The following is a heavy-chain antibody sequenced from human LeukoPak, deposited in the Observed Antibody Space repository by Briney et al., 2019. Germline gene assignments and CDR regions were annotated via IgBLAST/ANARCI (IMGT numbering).Heavy chain of an antibody. CDR3: AKWGSPTAIENWFDP. Sequence: GGSLRLSCGASGFTFNNYGMSCVRQAPGKGLEWVSSISGNGGTTYYADSVKGRFSISRDTSKNALYLQMNSLRAEDTAVYYCAKWGSPTAIENWFDPWGQGTLVSVSS. J-gene: IGHJ5*02. D-gene: IGHD7-27*01. V-gene: IGHV3-23*01. CDR2: ISGNGGTT. CDR1: GFTFNNYG.